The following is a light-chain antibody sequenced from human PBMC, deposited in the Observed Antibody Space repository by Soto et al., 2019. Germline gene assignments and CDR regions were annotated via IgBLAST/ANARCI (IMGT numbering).Light chain of an antibody. V-gene: IGKV3-15*01. J-gene: IGKJ2*01. CDR3: QQYNHWPPYT. CDR2: GAF. Sequence: EIVMTQSPATLSVSPGERVTLSCRASQRVSSNLAWYQQKPGQAPSLLIYGAFTRATGIPARFSGSGSGTEFTLTISSLQSEDFAIYYWQQYNHWPPYTFGRGTKLEIK. CDR1: QRVSSN.